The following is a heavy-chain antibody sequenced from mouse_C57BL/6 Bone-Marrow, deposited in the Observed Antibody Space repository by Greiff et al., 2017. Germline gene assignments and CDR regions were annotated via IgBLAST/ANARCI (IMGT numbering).Heavy chain of an antibody. V-gene: IGHV1-4*01. CDR3: ARSYYGNYYAMDY. J-gene: IGHJ4*01. Sequence: VKLQESGAELARPGASVKMSCKASGYTFTSYTMHWVKQRPGQGLEWIGYINPSSGYTKYNQKFKDKATLTANKSSSTAYMQLSSLTSEDSAVYYCARSYYGNYYAMDYWGQGTSVTVSS. CDR1: GYTFTSYT. D-gene: IGHD1-1*01. CDR2: INPSSGYT.